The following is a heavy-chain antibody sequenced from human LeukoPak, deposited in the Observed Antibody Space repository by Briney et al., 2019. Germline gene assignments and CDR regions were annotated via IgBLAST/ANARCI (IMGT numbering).Heavy chain of an antibody. V-gene: IGHV4-39*01. CDR3: ARHRRISPRPVDY. CDR1: GGSISSSSYY. Sequence: SETLSLTCTVSGGSISSSSYYWGWIRQPPGNGLEWIGSIYYSGSTYYNPSLKGRVTISVDTSKNQFSLKLSSVTAADTAVYYCARHRRISPRPVDYWGQGTLVTVSS. CDR2: IYYSGST. D-gene: IGHD2/OR15-2a*01. J-gene: IGHJ4*02.